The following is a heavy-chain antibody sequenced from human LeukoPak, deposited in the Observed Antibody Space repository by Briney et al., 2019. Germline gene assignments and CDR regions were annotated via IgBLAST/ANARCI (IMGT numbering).Heavy chain of an antibody. J-gene: IGHJ3*02. CDR3: ARVVPAAIHPRVDAFDI. D-gene: IGHD2-2*02. V-gene: IGHV3-48*01. CDR1: GFTFSSYS. CDR2: ISSSSSTI. Sequence: GGSLRLSCAASGFTFSSYSMNWVRQAPGKGLEWVSYISSSSSTIYYADSVKGRFTISRDNAKNSLYLQMNSLRAEDTAVYYCARVVPAAIHPRVDAFDIWGQGTMVTVSS.